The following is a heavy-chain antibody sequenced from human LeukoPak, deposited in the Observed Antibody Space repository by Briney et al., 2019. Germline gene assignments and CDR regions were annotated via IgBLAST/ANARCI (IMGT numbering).Heavy chain of an antibody. CDR3: ARGTMFPYYFYS. J-gene: IGHJ4*02. CDR2: ISSSSSYI. CDR1: GFPFSSYS. D-gene: IGHD3-10*02. V-gene: IGHV3-21*01. Sequence: GGSLRLSCAASGFPFSSYSMTWVREAPGKGLEWVSFISSSSSYIYYADSVKGRFTISRDNAKNSLYLQMNSLRAEDTAVYYCARGTMFPYYFYSCGEGTLVTVSS.